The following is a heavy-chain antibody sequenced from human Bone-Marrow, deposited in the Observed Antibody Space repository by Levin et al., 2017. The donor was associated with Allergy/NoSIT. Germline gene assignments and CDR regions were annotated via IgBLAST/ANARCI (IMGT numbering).Heavy chain of an antibody. Sequence: KASETLSLTCTVSGGTISNSIYYWAWIRQPPGKGLEWIGSIHHSGSTYYNPSLKSRVTMSADRSKNQFSLKLRSVTDADTAVFYCTTTTYNYDNHFDPWGQGTLVTVSS. V-gene: IGHV4-39*01. CDR2: IHHSGST. CDR1: GGTISNSIYY. D-gene: IGHD3-16*01. J-gene: IGHJ5*02. CDR3: TTTTYNYDNHFDP.